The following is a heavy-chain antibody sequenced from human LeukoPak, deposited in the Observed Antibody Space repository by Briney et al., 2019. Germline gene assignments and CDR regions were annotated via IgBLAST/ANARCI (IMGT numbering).Heavy chain of an antibody. CDR1: GFTFSSYE. CDR3: ARVGVTGYSSC. D-gene: IGHD6-19*01. J-gene: IGHJ4*02. V-gene: IGHV3-48*03. Sequence: GGSLRLSCAASGFTFSSYEMNWVRQAPGKGLEWVSYISSSGSTIYYADSVKGRFTISRDNAKNSLYLQMNSLRAEDTAVYYCARVGVTGYSSCWGQGTVVAVSS. CDR2: ISSSGSTI.